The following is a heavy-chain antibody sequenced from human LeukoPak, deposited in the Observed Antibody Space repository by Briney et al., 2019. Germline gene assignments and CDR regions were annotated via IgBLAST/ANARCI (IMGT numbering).Heavy chain of an antibody. Sequence: PGGSLRLSCAASGFTVSSNYMGWVRQAPGKGLEWVSVLYSGGSTYYPDSVKGRFTISRDNSKNTLYLQMDSLRAEDTAVYYCARLYDSSAYGAFDIWGQGTMVTVSS. CDR2: LYSGGST. D-gene: IGHD3-22*01. CDR3: ARLYDSSAYGAFDI. V-gene: IGHV3-66*02. CDR1: GFTVSSNY. J-gene: IGHJ3*02.